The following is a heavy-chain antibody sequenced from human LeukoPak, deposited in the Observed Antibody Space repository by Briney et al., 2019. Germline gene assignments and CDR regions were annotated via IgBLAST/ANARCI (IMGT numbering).Heavy chain of an antibody. Sequence: GGSLRLSCAASGFTFSSCGMHWVRQAPGEGLEWVAFIPYDGSNKYYADSLKGRFSISRDNSKNTLYLQMNSLRAEDTAVYYCAKDGELYSSGWYLNYWGQGALVTVSS. CDR1: GFTFSSCG. CDR2: IPYDGSNK. J-gene: IGHJ4*02. V-gene: IGHV3-30*02. D-gene: IGHD6-19*01. CDR3: AKDGELYSSGWYLNY.